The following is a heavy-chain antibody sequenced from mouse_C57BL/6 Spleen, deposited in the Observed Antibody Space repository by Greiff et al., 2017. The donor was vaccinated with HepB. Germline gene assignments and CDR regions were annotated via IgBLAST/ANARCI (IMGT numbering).Heavy chain of an antibody. J-gene: IGHJ2*01. Sequence: VQLKQSGTVLARPGASVKMSCKTSGYTFPSYWMHWVKQRPGQGLEWIGAIYPGNSDTSYNQKFKGKAKLTAVTSASTAYMELSSLTNEDSAVYYCTRRDYDYDPHYFDYWGQGTTLTVSS. CDR3: TRRDYDYDPHYFDY. D-gene: IGHD2-4*01. V-gene: IGHV1-5*01. CDR2: IYPGNSDT. CDR1: GYTFPSYW.